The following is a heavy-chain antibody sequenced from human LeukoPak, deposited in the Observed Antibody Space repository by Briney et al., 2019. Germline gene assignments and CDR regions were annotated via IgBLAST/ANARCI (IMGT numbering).Heavy chain of an antibody. CDR1: GFTFNNYN. D-gene: IGHD1-14*01. CDR3: SRDPRNLDY. V-gene: IGHV3-21*04. CDR2: ITSSGTYI. Sequence: GGSLRLSCATSGFTFNNYNMNWVRQAPGRALEWVSSITSSGTYIFYADSVKGRFTISRDNAKNSLYLQMNSLRAEDTAVYYCSRDPRNLDYWGQGTLVTVSS. J-gene: IGHJ4*02.